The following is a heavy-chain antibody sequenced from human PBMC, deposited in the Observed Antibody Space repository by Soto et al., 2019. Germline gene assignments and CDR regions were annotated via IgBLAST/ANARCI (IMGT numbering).Heavy chain of an antibody. CDR1: GFTLSSYS. J-gene: IGHJ6*02. V-gene: IGHV3-48*02. CDR3: ARDNPRSSGWDV. Sequence: EVQLVESGGGLVQPGGSLRISCEASGFTLSSYSMNWARQDPGQGLEWVSYISSSSSTIYYADSVKGRFTISRDNAKNSLYLQMNSLRDEDTAVYYCARDNPRSSGWDVWGQGTTVTVSS. CDR2: ISSSSSTI.